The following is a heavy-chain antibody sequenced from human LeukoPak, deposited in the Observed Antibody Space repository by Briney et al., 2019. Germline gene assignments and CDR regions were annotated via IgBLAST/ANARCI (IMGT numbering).Heavy chain of an antibody. CDR2: ITPYNDYV. J-gene: IGHJ4*02. Sequence: GASVKVSCKTSGYTFTNYGITWVRQAPGQALEWVGWITPYNDYVNSAQKLQGRVTMTTDTSTTTAYMELRSLRAEDTAVYYCAKGPYCSGGSCYSPLGLFDYWGQGTLVTVSS. CDR3: AKGPYCSGGSCYSPLGLFDY. CDR1: GYTFTNYG. V-gene: IGHV1-18*01. D-gene: IGHD2-15*01.